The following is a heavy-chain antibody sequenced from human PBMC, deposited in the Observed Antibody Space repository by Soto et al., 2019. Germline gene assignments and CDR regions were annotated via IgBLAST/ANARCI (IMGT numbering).Heavy chain of an antibody. CDR1: GNSISRYY. V-gene: IGHV4-59*01. Sequence: SETLSLTCTVSGNSISRYYWSWVRQPPGKTLEWIGYISATGSTRYNPSLDSLVTMSVYTSKNQFSLSMTSVTAADTAVYCCARESSYVSGGHLYYGIDVSGQGTAVTVSS. CDR2: ISATGST. CDR3: ARESSYVSGGHLYYGIDV. D-gene: IGHD3-3*01. J-gene: IGHJ6*02.